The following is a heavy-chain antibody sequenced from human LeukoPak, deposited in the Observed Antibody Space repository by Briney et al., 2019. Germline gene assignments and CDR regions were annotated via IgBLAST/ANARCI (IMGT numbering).Heavy chain of an antibody. D-gene: IGHD2-15*01. Sequence: SVKVSCKVSGYTLTELSMHWVRHAPGKGLERKGGFDPEDGETIYAQKFQGRVTMTEDTSTDTAYMELSSLRSEDTAVYYCARVAGIVYYFDYWGQGTLVTVSS. V-gene: IGHV1-24*01. CDR1: GYTLTELS. CDR3: ARVAGIVYYFDY. J-gene: IGHJ4*02. CDR2: FDPEDGET.